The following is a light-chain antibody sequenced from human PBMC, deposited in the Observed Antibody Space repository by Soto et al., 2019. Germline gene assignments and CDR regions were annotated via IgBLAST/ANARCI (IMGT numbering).Light chain of an antibody. Sequence: QSALTQPPSASGSPGQSVTISCTETSSDVGGYNYVSWYQQHPGKAPKLMIYEVSKRPSGVPDRFSGFKSGNTASLTVSGLQAEDEADYYCSSYAGSNNFVVFGGGTKLTVL. CDR3: SSYAGSNNFVV. CDR2: EVS. J-gene: IGLJ2*01. CDR1: SSDVGGYNY. V-gene: IGLV2-8*01.